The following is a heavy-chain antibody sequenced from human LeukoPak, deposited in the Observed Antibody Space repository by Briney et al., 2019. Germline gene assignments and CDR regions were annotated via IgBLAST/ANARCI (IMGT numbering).Heavy chain of an antibody. CDR2: ISWNSGSI. CDR3: ARQPGAGTGGYYYGMDV. V-gene: IGHV3-9*01. CDR1: GFTFDDYA. J-gene: IGHJ6*02. D-gene: IGHD6-19*01. Sequence: TGGSLRLSCAASGFTFDDYAMHWVRQAPGKGLEWVSGISWNSGSIGYADSVKGRFTISRDNAKNSLYLQMNSLRAEDTALYYCARQPGAGTGGYYYGMDVWGQGTTVTVSS.